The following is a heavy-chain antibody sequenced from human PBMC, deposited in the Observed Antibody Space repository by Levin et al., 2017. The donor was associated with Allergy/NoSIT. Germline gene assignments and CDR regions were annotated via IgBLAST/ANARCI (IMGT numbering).Heavy chain of an antibody. CDR2: ISSTGSTI. J-gene: IGHJ4*02. V-gene: IGHV3-48*03. CDR1: GFTFSSYE. D-gene: IGHD3-3*01. Sequence: PGGSLRLSCAASGFTFSSYEMNWVRRAPGKGLEWVSYISSTGSTIYSADSVKGRFTISRDNAKNSLYLQMNSLRAEDTAVYYCARQLGNFWSRYNYFDYWGQGPLVTASS. CDR3: ARQLGNFWSRYNYFDY.